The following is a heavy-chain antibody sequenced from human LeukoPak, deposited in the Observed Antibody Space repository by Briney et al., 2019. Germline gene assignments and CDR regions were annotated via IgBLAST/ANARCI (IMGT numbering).Heavy chain of an antibody. CDR3: ARDPGNWFDP. CDR1: GFTFSSYT. V-gene: IGHV3-21*01. CDR2: ISSSSSYI. J-gene: IGHJ5*02. Sequence: GGSLRLSCAASGFTFSSYTMNWVRQAPGKGLEWVSSISSSSSYIYYADSVKGRFTISRDNAKNSLYLQMNSLRAEDTAVYYCARDPGNWFDPWGQGTLVTVSS.